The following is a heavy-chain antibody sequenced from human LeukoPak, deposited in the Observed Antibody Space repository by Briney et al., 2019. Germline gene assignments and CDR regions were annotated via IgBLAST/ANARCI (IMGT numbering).Heavy chain of an antibody. D-gene: IGHD3-10*01. CDR2: IYYSGST. Sequence: SETLSLTCTVSGGSISSYYWSWIRQPPGKGLEWIGYIYYSGSTNYNPSLKSRVTISVDTSKNQFSLKLSSVTAADTAVYYCARETRRHLTGVWFDPWGQGTLVTVSS. V-gene: IGHV4-59*01. J-gene: IGHJ5*02. CDR3: ARETRRHLTGVWFDP. CDR1: GGSISSYY.